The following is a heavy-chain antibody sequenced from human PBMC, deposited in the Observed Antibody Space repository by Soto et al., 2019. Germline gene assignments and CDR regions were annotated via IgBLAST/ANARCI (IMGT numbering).Heavy chain of an antibody. CDR2: ISGSGGST. V-gene: IGHV3-23*01. CDR3: AKDFYYDSSGIDY. CDR1: GFTFSSYA. J-gene: IGHJ4*02. D-gene: IGHD3-22*01. Sequence: EVQLLESGGGLVQPGGSLRLSCAASGFTFSSYAMSWVRQAPGKGLEWVSAISGSGGSTYYADSVKGRFTISRDNSKNTXXXQMNSLRAEDTAVYYCAKDFYYDSSGIDYWGQGTLVTVSS.